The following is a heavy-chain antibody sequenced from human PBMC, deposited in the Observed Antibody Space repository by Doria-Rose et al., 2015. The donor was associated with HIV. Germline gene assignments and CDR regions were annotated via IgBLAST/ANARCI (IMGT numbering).Heavy chain of an antibody. J-gene: IGHJ4*02. D-gene: IGHD3-10*01. Sequence: VQLVESGGGLVGPGGSLRLSCATSGVAFSSHRINWVRQAPGNGLEWVSAISSTSAYINYADSVRCRFTISKDNARNSLYLQMDSLRAEDTAIYYCATGVTLDYWGQGTLVTVSS. CDR2: ISSTSAYI. V-gene: IGHV3-21*01. CDR3: ATGVTLDY. CDR1: GVAFSSHR.